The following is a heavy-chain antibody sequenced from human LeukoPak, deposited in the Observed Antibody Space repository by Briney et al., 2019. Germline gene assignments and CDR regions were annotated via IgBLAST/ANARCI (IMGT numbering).Heavy chain of an antibody. Sequence: PGGSLRLSCAASGYTFEDYAMHWVRQAPGKGLEWVSFINWNSGKIGYADSVKGRFTISRDNAKNSLYLQMNSLRTEDTALYYCARTTVELLYYGMDVWGQGTTVTVSS. CDR1: GYTFEDYA. D-gene: IGHD2/OR15-2a*01. V-gene: IGHV3-9*01. CDR2: INWNSGKI. J-gene: IGHJ6*02. CDR3: ARTTVELLYYGMDV.